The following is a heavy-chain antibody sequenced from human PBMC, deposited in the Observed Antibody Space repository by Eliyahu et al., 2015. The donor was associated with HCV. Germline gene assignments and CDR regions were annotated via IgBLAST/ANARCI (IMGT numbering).Heavy chain of an antibody. CDR1: GFNFSTYW. Sequence: EVQLVESGGGLVQPGGSLRLSCXASGFNFSTYWMHCVRQVPGKGLEWVSHIDNDGTTANYADPVKGRFTISRDNAKNMLYLQMNSLRAEDTAIYYCGAGVWFDPWGQGTLVTVSS. CDR3: GAGVWFDP. CDR2: IDNDGTTA. V-gene: IGHV3-74*01. J-gene: IGHJ5*02. D-gene: IGHD3-10*01.